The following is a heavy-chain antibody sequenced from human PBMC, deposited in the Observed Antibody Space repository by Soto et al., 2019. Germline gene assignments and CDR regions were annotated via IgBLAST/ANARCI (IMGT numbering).Heavy chain of an antibody. Sequence: PGESLKISCNGSGYSFTSYWIGWVRQMPGKGLEWMGSIYPSDSDATYDPSFQGHVTISADESLNTAYLQWSSLQASDTAIYYCARPFFPSSSSRPYNFDQWGQGTPVT. CDR1: GYSFTSYW. CDR2: IYPSDSDA. D-gene: IGHD6-6*01. J-gene: IGHJ4*02. CDR3: ARPFFPSSSSRPYNFDQ. V-gene: IGHV5-51*01.